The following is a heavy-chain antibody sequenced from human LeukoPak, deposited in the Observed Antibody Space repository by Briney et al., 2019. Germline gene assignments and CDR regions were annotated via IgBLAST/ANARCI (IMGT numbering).Heavy chain of an antibody. CDR3: AGVSIFRFGALEM. J-gene: IGHJ3*02. CDR1: GFTFSNYW. V-gene: IGHV3-74*01. Sequence: GESLRLSCAASGFTFSNYWMHWVRHAPGEGLVWVSRIKGDGSGTNYADSVKGRFTISRDNAKNTLYLQMNSLRAEDTAVYFCAGVSIFRFGALEMWGQGTMVTVSS. CDR2: IKGDGSGT. D-gene: IGHD3-3*01.